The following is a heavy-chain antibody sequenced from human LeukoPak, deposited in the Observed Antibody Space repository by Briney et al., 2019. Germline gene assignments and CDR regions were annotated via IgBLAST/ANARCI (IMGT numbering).Heavy chain of an antibody. J-gene: IGHJ4*02. V-gene: IGHV3-30*04. Sequence: GGSLRLSCAASGFTFSSYAMHWVRQAPGKGLEWVAVISYDGSNKYYADSVKGRFTISRDNAKNSLYLQMNTLRAEDTALYYCAKGIFFYGSGSYHDNPFDYWGQGTLVTVSS. CDR1: GFTFSSYA. D-gene: IGHD3-10*01. CDR3: AKGIFFYGSGSYHDNPFDY. CDR2: ISYDGSNK.